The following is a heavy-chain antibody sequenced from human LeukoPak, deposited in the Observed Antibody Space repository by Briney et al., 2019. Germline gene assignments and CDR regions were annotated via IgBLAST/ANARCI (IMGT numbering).Heavy chain of an antibody. J-gene: IGHJ4*02. Sequence: SETLSLTCTVSGGSISSYYWSWIRQPPGKGLEWIGYIYYSWSTNYNTSLKSRVTISVDPSTNQFSLKLSSVTAADTAVYYCATPHRSGWYGGFDYWGQGTLVTVSS. CDR3: ATPHRSGWYGGFDY. V-gene: IGHV4-59*08. CDR2: IYYSWST. D-gene: IGHD6-19*01. CDR1: GGSISSYY.